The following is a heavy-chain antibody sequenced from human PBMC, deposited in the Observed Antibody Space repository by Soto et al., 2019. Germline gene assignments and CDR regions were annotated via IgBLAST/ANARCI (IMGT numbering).Heavy chain of an antibody. D-gene: IGHD2-15*01. V-gene: IGHV1-8*01. CDR2: MNPNSGNT. CDR1: GYTFTSYD. Sequence: ASVKASCKASGYTFTSYDINWVRHATGQGLEWMGWMNPNSGNTGYAQKFQGRVTMTRNTSISTAYMELSSLRSEDTAVYYCARAEGILGYMDVWGKGTTVTVSS. CDR3: ARAEGILGYMDV. J-gene: IGHJ6*03.